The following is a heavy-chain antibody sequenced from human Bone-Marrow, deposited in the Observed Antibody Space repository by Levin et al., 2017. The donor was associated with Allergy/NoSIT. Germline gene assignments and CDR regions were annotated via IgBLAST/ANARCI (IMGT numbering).Heavy chain of an antibody. Sequence: PGGSLRLSCAASGFTFSSYAMNWVRQTPGKGLEWVSAISEGGDNTFYADSVKGRFSISRDNSKSILYLQMNGLRAEDTAVYYCVANVDAAMFDYWGQGTLVTVSS. CDR2: ISEGGDNT. CDR3: VANVDAAMFDY. J-gene: IGHJ4*02. D-gene: IGHD5-18*01. V-gene: IGHV3-23*01. CDR1: GFTFSSYA.